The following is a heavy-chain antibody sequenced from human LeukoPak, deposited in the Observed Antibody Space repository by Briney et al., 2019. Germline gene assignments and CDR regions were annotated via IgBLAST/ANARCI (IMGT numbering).Heavy chain of an antibody. CDR2: IYYSGST. CDR3: ARLAVAGGIDY. CDR1: GGSISSSNW. D-gene: IGHD6-19*01. Sequence: PSETLSLTCAVSGGSISSSNWWSWVRQPPGKGLEWIGYIYYSGSTYYNPSLKSRVTISVDTSKNQFSLKLSSVTAADAAVYYCARLAVAGGIDYWGQGTLVTVSS. V-gene: IGHV4-4*02. J-gene: IGHJ4*02.